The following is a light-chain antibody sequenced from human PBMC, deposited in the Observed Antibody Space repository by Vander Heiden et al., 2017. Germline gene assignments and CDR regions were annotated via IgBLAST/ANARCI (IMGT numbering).Light chain of an antibody. V-gene: IGLV1-51*01. Sequence: QSILTQPPSVSAAPGQTVTIPCSGSNPNIGNNYVAGYRQVPGTAPQRLLYDNNKRPSGIPDRFSGSKSGTSATLSITVRQTGDEADYYCATWESSLSVAIFGGGTKVTVL. CDR3: ATWESSLSVAI. CDR1: NPNIGNNY. J-gene: IGLJ2*01. CDR2: DNN.